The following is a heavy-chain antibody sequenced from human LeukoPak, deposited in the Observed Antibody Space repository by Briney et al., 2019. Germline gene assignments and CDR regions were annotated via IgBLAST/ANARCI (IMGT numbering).Heavy chain of an antibody. J-gene: IGHJ4*02. CDR2: IIPIFGTA. CDR1: GGTFSSYA. CDR3: ASRRDSSSPHYFDY. D-gene: IGHD6-6*01. Sequence: SVTVSFKASGGTFSSYAISWVRQAPGQGLEWMGGIIPIFGTANYAQKFQGRVTITTDESTSTAYMELSSLRSEDTAVYYCASRRDSSSPHYFDYWGQGTLVTVSS. V-gene: IGHV1-69*05.